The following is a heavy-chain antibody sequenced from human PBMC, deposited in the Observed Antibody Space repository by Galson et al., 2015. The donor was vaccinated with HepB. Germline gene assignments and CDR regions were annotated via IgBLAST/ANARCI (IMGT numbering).Heavy chain of an antibody. Sequence: SLRLSCAASGFNFSTYSMNWVRQAPGKGLEWVSSITSSSTYMYYADSLKGRFTISRDNAKSSLYLEMNSLTAEDTAVYYCARLTTPYGSKSLMGWFDPWGQGTLVTVSS. CDR2: ITSSSTYM. CDR1: GFNFSTYS. V-gene: IGHV3-21*01. J-gene: IGHJ5*02. D-gene: IGHD3-10*01. CDR3: ARLTTPYGSKSLMGWFDP.